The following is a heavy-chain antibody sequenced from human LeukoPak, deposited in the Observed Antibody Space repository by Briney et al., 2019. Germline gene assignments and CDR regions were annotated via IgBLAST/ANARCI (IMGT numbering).Heavy chain of an antibody. V-gene: IGHV3-30*02. CDR3: ALNKRFLEWLLSVH. D-gene: IGHD3-3*01. CDR1: GFTFSSYG. CDR2: IRYDGSNK. Sequence: GGSLRLSCAASGFTFSSYGMHWVRQAPGKGLEWVAFIRYDGSNKYYADSVKGRFTISRDNSKNTLYLQMNSLRAEDTAVYYCALNKRFLEWLLSVHWGQGTLVTVSS. J-gene: IGHJ4*02.